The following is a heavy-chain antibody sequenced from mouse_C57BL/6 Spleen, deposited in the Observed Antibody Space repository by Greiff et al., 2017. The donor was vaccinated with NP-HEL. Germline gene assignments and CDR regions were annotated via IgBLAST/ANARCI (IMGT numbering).Heavy chain of an antibody. CDR3: ARKLGEGNYFDY. D-gene: IGHD4-1*01. V-gene: IGHV1-80*01. J-gene: IGHJ2*01. Sequence: QVQLQQSGAELVKPGASVKISCKASGYAFSSYWMNWVKQRPGKGLEWIGQIYPGDGDTNYNGKFKGKATLTADKSSSTAYMQLSSLTSEDSAVYFCARKLGEGNYFDYWGQGTTLTVSS. CDR1: GYAFSSYW. CDR2: IYPGDGDT.